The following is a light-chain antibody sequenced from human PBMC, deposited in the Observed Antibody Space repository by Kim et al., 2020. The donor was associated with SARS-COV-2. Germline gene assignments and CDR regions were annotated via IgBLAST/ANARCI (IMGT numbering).Light chain of an antibody. CDR2: EDD. CDR1: SGSIDDND. J-gene: IGLJ2*01. Sequence: GKTVTSSCTRSSGSIDDNDVQWYQQRPGGVPTAVIYEDDQRPSGVSDRFSGSIDNSSNSASLTISGLKTEDEADYYCQSYNRSNVVFGGGTQLTVL. V-gene: IGLV6-57*03. CDR3: QSYNRSNVV.